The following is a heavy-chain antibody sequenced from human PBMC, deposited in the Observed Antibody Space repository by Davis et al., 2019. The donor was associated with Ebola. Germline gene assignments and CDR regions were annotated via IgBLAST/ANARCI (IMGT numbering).Heavy chain of an antibody. CDR3: TAWWDS. Sequence: GESLKISCAASGFTFSNYGMHWVRQAPGKGLEWAAVISYDGSNQYYGDSVKGRFTISRDKSKNTLFLQMNSLKTEDTAVYYCTAWWDSWGQGTLVTVSS. V-gene: IGHV3-30*03. CDR1: GFTFSNYG. J-gene: IGHJ4*02. D-gene: IGHD2-15*01. CDR2: ISYDGSNQ.